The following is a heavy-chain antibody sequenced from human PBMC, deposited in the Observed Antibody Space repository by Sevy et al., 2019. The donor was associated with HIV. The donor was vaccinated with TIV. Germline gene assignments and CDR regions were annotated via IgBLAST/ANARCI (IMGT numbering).Heavy chain of an antibody. CDR2: IKSKTDGGTT. Sequence: GGSLRLSCAASGFTFSNAWMSWVRQAPGKGLEWVGRIKSKTDGGTTDYAAPVKGRFTISRDDSKNTLYLQMNSLKTEDTAVYYCTTPGRITMVQGVTRNYYYYGMDVWGQGTTVTVSS. V-gene: IGHV3-15*01. CDR1: GFTFSNAW. D-gene: IGHD3-10*01. J-gene: IGHJ6*02. CDR3: TTPGRITMVQGVTRNYYYYGMDV.